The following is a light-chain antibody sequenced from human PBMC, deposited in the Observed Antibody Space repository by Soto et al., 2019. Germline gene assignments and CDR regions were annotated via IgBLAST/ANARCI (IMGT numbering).Light chain of an antibody. J-gene: IGLJ3*02. CDR1: TGAVTSGHY. CDR2: DTN. V-gene: IGLV7-46*01. CDR3: LLAYGPRV. Sequence: QAVVTQEPSLTVSPGGTVTLTCGSSTGAVTSGHYPYWFQQKPGQAPRTLIYDTNNKYSWTPARFSGSLLGGKAALTLSGAQPDDEADYYCLLAYGPRVFGGGTQLTVL.